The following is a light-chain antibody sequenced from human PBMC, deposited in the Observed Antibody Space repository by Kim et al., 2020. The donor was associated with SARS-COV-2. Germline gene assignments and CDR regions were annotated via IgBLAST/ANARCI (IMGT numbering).Light chain of an antibody. V-gene: IGLV2-14*04. J-gene: IGLJ3*02. CDR2: DVS. CDR1: SSDVGAYNY. Sequence: GQSITISCTGTSSDVGAYNYVSWYQQHPGKAPKLMIFDVSKRPSGVSSRFSGSKSGNTASLTISGLQAEDEAEYYCTSYTSSSTFLFGGGTKLTVL. CDR3: TSYTSSSTFL.